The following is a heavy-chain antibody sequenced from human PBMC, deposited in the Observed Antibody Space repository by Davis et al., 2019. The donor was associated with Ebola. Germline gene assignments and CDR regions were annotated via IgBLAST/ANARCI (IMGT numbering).Heavy chain of an antibody. Sequence: GGSLRLSCAASGFPVSSNYMTWVRQAPGKGLEWVSIFYTAGTSYYADSVKGRFTISRDNSKNTLYLQMNSLGPEDTAVYYCARDSDDYSFDYWGQGTLVTVSS. J-gene: IGHJ4*02. CDR2: FYTAGTS. D-gene: IGHD4-11*01. V-gene: IGHV3-66*02. CDR1: GFPVSSNY. CDR3: ARDSDDYSFDY.